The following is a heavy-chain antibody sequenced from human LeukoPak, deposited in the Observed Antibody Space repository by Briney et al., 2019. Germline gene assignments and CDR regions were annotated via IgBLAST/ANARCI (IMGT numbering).Heavy chain of an antibody. Sequence: RGESLKISCKGSGYSFTRNWIGWVRQMPGKGLEWMGIIYPGDSDTRYSPSFQGQVTISVDKSISTAYVQWSSLKASDTAMYYCASHSRSSPNNGMDVWGQGTTVTVSS. V-gene: IGHV5-51*01. CDR1: GYSFTRNW. CDR3: ASHSRSSPNNGMDV. J-gene: IGHJ6*02. CDR2: IYPGDSDT. D-gene: IGHD6-6*01.